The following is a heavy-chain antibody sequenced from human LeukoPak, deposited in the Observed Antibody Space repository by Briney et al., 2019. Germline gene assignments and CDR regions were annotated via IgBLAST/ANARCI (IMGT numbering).Heavy chain of an antibody. V-gene: IGHV1-18*01. Sequence: ASVKVSCKASGAPFSRYAVSWVRQAPGQGLEWMGWISAYNGNTNYAQKLQGRVTMTTDTSTSTAYMELRSLRSDDTAVYYCAREWVVTRALDIWGQGATVTVSS. D-gene: IGHD4-23*01. J-gene: IGHJ3*02. CDR3: AREWVVTRALDI. CDR2: ISAYNGNT. CDR1: GAPFSRYA.